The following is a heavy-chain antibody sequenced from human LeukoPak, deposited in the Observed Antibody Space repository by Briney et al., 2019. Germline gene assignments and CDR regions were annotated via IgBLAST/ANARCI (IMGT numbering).Heavy chain of an antibody. CDR3: ARRTLAVASFDP. J-gene: IGHJ5*02. D-gene: IGHD6-19*01. V-gene: IGHV4-59*01. Sequence: SETLSLTCTVSGDSMSSYYWSWIRQPPGKGLEWIGYIYYSGSTNYNPSLKSRVTISVDTSKNQFSLKLSSVTAADTAVYYCARRTLAVASFDPWGQGTLVTVSS. CDR2: IYYSGST. CDR1: GDSMSSYY.